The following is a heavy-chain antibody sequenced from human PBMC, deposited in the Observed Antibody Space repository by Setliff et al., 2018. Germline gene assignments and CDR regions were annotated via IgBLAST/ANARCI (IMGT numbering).Heavy chain of an antibody. CDR1: GFRFSDLY. D-gene: IGHD3-3*01. V-gene: IGHV3-11*04. CDR3: ARDVFDFRTGQADP. Sequence: GGSLRLSCAASGFRFSDLYMSWVRHVPGKGLEWLSKISGAGTTVYYADSVRGRFTISRDNAKNSLYLQMNSLRAEDSAVYYCARDVFDFRTGQADPWGQGTLVTVSS. J-gene: IGHJ5*02. CDR2: ISGAGTTV.